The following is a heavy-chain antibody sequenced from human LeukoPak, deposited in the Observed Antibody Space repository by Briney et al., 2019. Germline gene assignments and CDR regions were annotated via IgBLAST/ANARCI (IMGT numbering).Heavy chain of an antibody. Sequence: GASVKVSCTASGFTFNAYYIHWVRQAPGQGLEWMGWINPNTGDTNFAQKFQGRVAMTRDTTLSTAYMDLSRLTSDDTAVYYCARDWPGISLHFDLWGRGTLITVSS. CDR3: ARDWPGISLHFDL. V-gene: IGHV1-2*02. J-gene: IGHJ2*01. CDR1: GFTFNAYY. D-gene: IGHD2-15*01. CDR2: INPNTGDT.